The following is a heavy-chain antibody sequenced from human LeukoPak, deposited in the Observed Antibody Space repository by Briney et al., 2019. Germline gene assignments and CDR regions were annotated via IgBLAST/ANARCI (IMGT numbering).Heavy chain of an antibody. J-gene: IGHJ5*02. D-gene: IGHD6-13*01. CDR1: GGSISTTNW. V-gene: IGHV4-4*02. CDR2: VHLSGRT. Sequence: PSETLSLTCGVSGGSISTTNWWTWVRQPPGEGLEWIGEVHLSGRTHYNPSLESRVTISVDTSKNQLSLKLSSVTAADTAVYYCARFSVAAAGTGWFDPWGQGTLVTVSA. CDR3: ARFSVAAAGTGWFDP.